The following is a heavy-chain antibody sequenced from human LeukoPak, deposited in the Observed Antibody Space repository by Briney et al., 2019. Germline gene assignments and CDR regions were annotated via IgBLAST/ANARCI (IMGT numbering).Heavy chain of an antibody. CDR2: INHSGST. V-gene: IGHV4-34*01. D-gene: IGHD2-2*01. J-gene: IGHJ4*02. CDR1: GGSFSGYY. CDR3: ARSVVVPAAHKKYYDY. Sequence: SETLSLTCAVYGGSFSGYYWSWIRQLPGKGLEWIGEINHSGSTNYNPSLKSRVTISVDTSKNQFSLKLSSVTAADTAVYYCARSVVVPAAHKKYYDYWGQGTLVTVSS.